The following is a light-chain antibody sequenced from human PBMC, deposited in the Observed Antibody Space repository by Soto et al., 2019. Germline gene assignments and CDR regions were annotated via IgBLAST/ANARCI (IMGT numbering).Light chain of an antibody. CDR1: QDISND. CDR3: QKYNNVPAT. CDR2: ASS. J-gene: IGKJ5*01. Sequence: DIQLTQSPSSLSASVGDRITITCRASQDISNDLAWYQQKPGKVPKLLIYASSTLQSGAPSRFSGSGSGTDFTLTISSLQPEDVATYYCQKYNNVPATFGQGTRLEI. V-gene: IGKV1-27*01.